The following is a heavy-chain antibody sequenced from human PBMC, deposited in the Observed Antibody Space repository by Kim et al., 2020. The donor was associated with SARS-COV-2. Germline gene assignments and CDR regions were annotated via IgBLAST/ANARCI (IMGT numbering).Heavy chain of an antibody. CDR3: ARDERDGYDMGMITNWFDP. D-gene: IGHD3-22*01. Sequence: GGSLRLSCAASGFTFSSYAMHWVRQAPGKGLEWVAVISYDGSNKYYADSVKGRFTISRDNSKNTLCLQMNSLRAEDTAVYYCARDERDGYDMGMITNWFDPWGQGTLVTVSS. CDR1: GFTFSSYA. V-gene: IGHV3-30*04. J-gene: IGHJ5*02. CDR2: ISYDGSNK.